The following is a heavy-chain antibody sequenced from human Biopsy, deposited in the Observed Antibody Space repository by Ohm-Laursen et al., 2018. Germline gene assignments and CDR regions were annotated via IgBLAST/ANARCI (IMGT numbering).Heavy chain of an antibody. CDR1: GGSFSGYY. Sequence: SETLSLTCAVYGGSFSGYYWSWIRQPPGKGLEWIGEIKHSGSTNYNPSLKSRVTISVDTSKNQFSLKLSSVTAADTAVYYCARGRLRAVARFDYWGQGTLVTVSS. CDR2: IKHSGST. J-gene: IGHJ4*02. V-gene: IGHV4-34*01. CDR3: ARGRLRAVARFDY. D-gene: IGHD6-19*01.